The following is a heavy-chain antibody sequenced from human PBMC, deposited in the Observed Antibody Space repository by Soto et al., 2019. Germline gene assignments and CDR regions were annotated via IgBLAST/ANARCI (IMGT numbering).Heavy chain of an antibody. Sequence: PSETLSLTCTVSGDSIRSSYWSWVRQPPGKGLEWIGYVHYSVATNSNPSLKSRVTISADTSKNQFSLKVVSVTPSDTAVYFCARDLSGGSSWYEFDSWGPGILVTVS. CDR1: GDSIRSSY. J-gene: IGHJ4*02. CDR3: ARDLSGGSSWYEFDS. CDR2: VHYSVAT. D-gene: IGHD6-13*01. V-gene: IGHV4-59*01.